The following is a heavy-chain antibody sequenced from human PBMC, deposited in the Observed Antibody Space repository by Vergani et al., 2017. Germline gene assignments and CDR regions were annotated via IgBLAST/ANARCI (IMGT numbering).Heavy chain of an antibody. CDR1: GGSISSGDYY. V-gene: IGHV4-30-4*01. CDR2: IYYSGST. CDR3: ARVYCSSTSCYGGGWFDP. D-gene: IGHD2-2*01. Sequence: QVQLQESGPGLVKPSQTLSLTCTVSGGSISSGDYYWSWIRQPPGKGLEWIGYIYYSGSTYYNPSLKSRVTISVDTSKNQFSLKLSSVTAADTAVYYCARVYCSSTSCYGGGWFDPWGQGTLVTVSS. J-gene: IGHJ5*02.